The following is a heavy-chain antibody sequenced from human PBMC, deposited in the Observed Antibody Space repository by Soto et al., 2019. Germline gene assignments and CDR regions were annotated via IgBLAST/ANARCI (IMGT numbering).Heavy chain of an antibody. D-gene: IGHD3-10*01. CDR2: IYSGGST. V-gene: IGHV3-66*01. CDR1: GFTVSSNY. J-gene: IGHJ6*02. Sequence: PGGSLRLSCAASGFTVSSNYMSWVRQAPGKGLEWVSVIYSGGSTYYADSVKGRFTISRDNSKNTLYLQMNSLRAEDTAVYYCTQPLGMYGSGSYSYYYGMYVWGQGTTVPVSS. CDR3: TQPLGMYGSGSYSYYYGMYV.